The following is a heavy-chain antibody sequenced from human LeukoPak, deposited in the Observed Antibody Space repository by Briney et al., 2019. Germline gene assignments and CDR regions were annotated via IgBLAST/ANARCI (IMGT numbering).Heavy chain of an antibody. J-gene: IGHJ3*02. CDR1: GYTFTSYA. CDR2: INAGNGNT. V-gene: IGHV1-3*01. D-gene: IGHD6-13*01. Sequence: ASVKVSCKASGYTFTSYAMHWVRQAPGQRLEWMGWINAGNGNTKYSQKFQGRVTITRDTSASTAYMELSSLRSEDTAVYYCASPRGSSWYGGRDAFDIWGQGTMVTVSS. CDR3: ASPRGSSWYGGRDAFDI.